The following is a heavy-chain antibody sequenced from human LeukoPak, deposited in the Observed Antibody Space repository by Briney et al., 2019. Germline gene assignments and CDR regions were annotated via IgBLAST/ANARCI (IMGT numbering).Heavy chain of an antibody. Sequence: ASVKVSCKASGYTFTSYGISWVRQAPGQGLEWMGWISAYNGNTNYAQKLQGRVTMTTDTSTSTAYMELRSLRSDDTAVYYCARDLSKDYYYSSGYGVMDVWGKGTTVTVSS. D-gene: IGHD3-22*01. V-gene: IGHV1-18*01. CDR1: GYTFTSYG. J-gene: IGHJ6*04. CDR2: ISAYNGNT. CDR3: ARDLSKDYYYSSGYGVMDV.